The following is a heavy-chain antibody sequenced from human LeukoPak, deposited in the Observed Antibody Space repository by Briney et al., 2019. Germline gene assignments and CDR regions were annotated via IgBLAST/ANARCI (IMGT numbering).Heavy chain of an antibody. V-gene: IGHV4-59*01. D-gene: IGHD3-22*01. J-gene: IGHJ4*02. Sequence: PSETLSLTCTVSGGSISSYYWSWIRQPPGKGLEWIGYIYYSGSTNYNPSLKSRVTISVDTSKNQFSLKLSSVTAADTAVYDCARGGDYYDIDYWGQGTLVTVSS. CDR1: GGSISSYY. CDR3: ARGGDYYDIDY. CDR2: IYYSGST.